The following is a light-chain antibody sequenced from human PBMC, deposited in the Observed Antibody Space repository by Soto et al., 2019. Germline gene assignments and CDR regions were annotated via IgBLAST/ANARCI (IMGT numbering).Light chain of an antibody. V-gene: IGKV1-5*03. J-gene: IGKJ2*01. CDR1: QSLNSW. CDR3: KQYTTLS. CDR2: KTS. Sequence: DIQMTQSPSTLSASVGDRVSITCRASQSLNSWLAWYQQKPGKAPKLLIYKTSTLESGVPSRFSGSGSGTDSTLSLSNLQLDDYSTYYCKQYTTLSFGQGSKLEIK.